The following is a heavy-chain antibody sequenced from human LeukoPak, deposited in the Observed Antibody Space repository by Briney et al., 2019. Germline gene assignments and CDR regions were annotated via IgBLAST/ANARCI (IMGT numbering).Heavy chain of an antibody. CDR1: GGSISSHY. J-gene: IGHJ3*02. CDR3: ARDCSSTSCYGLNAFDI. D-gene: IGHD2-2*01. V-gene: IGHV4-59*11. Sequence: SETLSLTCTVSGGSISSHYWSWIRQPPGKGLEWIGYIYYSGSTNYNPSLKSRVTISVDTSKNQFSLKLSSVTAADTAVYYCARDCSSTSCYGLNAFDIWGQGTMVTVSS. CDR2: IYYSGST.